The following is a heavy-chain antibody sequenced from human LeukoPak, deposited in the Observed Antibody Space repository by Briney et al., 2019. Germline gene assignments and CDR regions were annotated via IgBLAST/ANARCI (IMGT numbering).Heavy chain of an antibody. Sequence: PGGSLRLSCAASGLTVSTNYMSWVRQAPGKGLEWVSVIYSGGSTYYADSVKGRFTISRDNSKNTLYLQMNSLRAEDTAVYYCARDAGGYGMVVWGQGTTVTVSS. D-gene: IGHD2-8*02. V-gene: IGHV3-66*01. J-gene: IGHJ6*02. CDR1: GLTVSTNY. CDR3: ARDAGGYGMVV. CDR2: IYSGGST.